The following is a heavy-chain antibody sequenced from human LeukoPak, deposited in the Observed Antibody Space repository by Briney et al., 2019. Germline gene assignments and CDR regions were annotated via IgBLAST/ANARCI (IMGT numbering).Heavy chain of an antibody. CDR2: ISYDGSNK. D-gene: IGHD6-19*01. CDR1: GFTFRNYA. CDR3: ARNPTSQWPPRRL. V-gene: IGHV3-30*04. Sequence: PGGSLRLSCAASGFTFRNYAMHWVRQAPGKGLEWVAVISYDGSNKYYADSVKGRFTISRDNSKNTLYLQMNSLRAEDTALYYCARNPTSQWPPRRLWGQGTLVTVSS. J-gene: IGHJ4*02.